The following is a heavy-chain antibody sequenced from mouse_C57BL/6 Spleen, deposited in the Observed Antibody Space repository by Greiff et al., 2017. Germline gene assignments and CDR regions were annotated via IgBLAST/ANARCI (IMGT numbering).Heavy chain of an antibody. Sequence: VQLQESGAELVRPGASVTLSCKASGYTFTDYEMHWVKQTPVHGLEWIGAIDPETGGTAYNQKFKGKAILTADKSSSTAYMELRSLTSEDSAVYYCTRMGATVEDFDDWGQGTTLTVSS. CDR3: TRMGATVEDFDD. CDR2: IDPETGGT. CDR1: GYTFTDYE. D-gene: IGHD1-1*01. V-gene: IGHV1-15*01. J-gene: IGHJ2*01.